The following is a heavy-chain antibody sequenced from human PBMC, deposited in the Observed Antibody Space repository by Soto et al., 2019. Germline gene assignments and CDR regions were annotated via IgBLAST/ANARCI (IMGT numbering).Heavy chain of an antibody. D-gene: IGHD1-26*01. CDR1: GFTFTSSA. CDR2: IVVGSGNT. CDR3: AAVSIVGYYYYGMDV. V-gene: IGHV1-58*02. J-gene: IGHJ6*02. Sequence: SVKVSCKASGFTFTSSAMQWVRQARGQRLEWIGWIVVGSGNTNYAQKFQERVTITRDMSTSTAYMELSSLRSEDTAVYYCAAVSIVGYYYYGMDVWGQGTTVTVSS.